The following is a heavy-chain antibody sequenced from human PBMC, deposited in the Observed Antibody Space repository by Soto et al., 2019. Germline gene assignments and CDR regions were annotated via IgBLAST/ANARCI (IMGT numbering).Heavy chain of an antibody. D-gene: IGHD6-19*01. CDR2: VSGSGSTT. CDR3: AKVGGNIAVAVYTEDY. CDR1: GFTFANYA. J-gene: IGHJ4*02. Sequence: EVQLLESGGGLVQPGGSLRLSCAASGFTFANYAMSWVRQAPGKGLEWVSLVSGSGSTTYYADSVKGRFTISRANSKNTLFLQMNNLRAEDTALYYCAKVGGNIAVAVYTEDYWGQGTLVTVSS. V-gene: IGHV3-23*01.